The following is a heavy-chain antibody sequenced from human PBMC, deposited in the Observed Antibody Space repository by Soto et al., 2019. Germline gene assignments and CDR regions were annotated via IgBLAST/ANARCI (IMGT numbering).Heavy chain of an antibody. Sequence: ASVKVSCKASGYTFISYAISWVRQAPGQGLEWMGWISTHDANTKNAQKFQGRVALTTETSTSIAYMELRRLRSDDTAGYYCARGWAAAGTDDVFDIGGKGKMVTLPS. V-gene: IGHV1-18*04. D-gene: IGHD6-13*01. CDR2: ISTHDANT. CDR1: GYTFISYA. J-gene: IGHJ3*02. CDR3: ARGWAAAGTDDVFDI.